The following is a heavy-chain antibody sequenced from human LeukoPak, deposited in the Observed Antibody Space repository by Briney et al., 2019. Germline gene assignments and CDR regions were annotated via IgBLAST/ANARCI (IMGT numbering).Heavy chain of an antibody. D-gene: IGHD5-24*01. CDR2: IKSKTDGGTT. V-gene: IGHV3-15*01. Sequence: GGSLRLSCAASGFTFSNAWMSWVRQAPGKGLEWVGRIKSKTDGGTTDYAAPVKGRFTISRDDSKNTLYLQMNSLKTEDTAVYYCTRSGRATTSKRHYYYYYMDVWGKGTTVTVSS. CDR1: GFTFSNAW. CDR3: TRSGRATTSKRHYYYYYMDV. J-gene: IGHJ6*03.